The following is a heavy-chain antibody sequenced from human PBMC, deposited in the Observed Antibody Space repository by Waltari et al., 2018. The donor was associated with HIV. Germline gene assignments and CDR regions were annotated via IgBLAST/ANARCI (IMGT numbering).Heavy chain of an antibody. J-gene: IGHJ3*02. CDR2: ISSGSVYI. CDR3: ARDEAEMATLTAFDI. Sequence: EVQLVESGGGLVKPGGSLRRSCAASRFPFSCYSMNWVRQAPGKGLEWVSSISSGSVYIYYADSVKGRFTISRDNAKNSLYLQMNSLRAEDTAVYYCARDEAEMATLTAFDIWGQGTMVTVSS. V-gene: IGHV3-21*01. CDR1: RFPFSCYS. D-gene: IGHD5-12*01.